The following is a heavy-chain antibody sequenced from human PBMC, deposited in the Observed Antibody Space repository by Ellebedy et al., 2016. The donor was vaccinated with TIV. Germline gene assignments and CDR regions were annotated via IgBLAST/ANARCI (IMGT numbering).Heavy chain of an antibody. V-gene: IGHV3-66*01. J-gene: IGHJ4*02. D-gene: IGHD3-16*01. Sequence: GESLKISCAASGLSVSSKYMSWVRQAPGKGLEWVSAIFTSGSTSYADLVKGRFTISRDNSKKTLYLQMNSLRAEDTAVYYCARGTYERWQAYDYWGQGTLVTVSS. CDR2: IFTSGST. CDR1: GLSVSSKY. CDR3: ARGTYERWQAYDY.